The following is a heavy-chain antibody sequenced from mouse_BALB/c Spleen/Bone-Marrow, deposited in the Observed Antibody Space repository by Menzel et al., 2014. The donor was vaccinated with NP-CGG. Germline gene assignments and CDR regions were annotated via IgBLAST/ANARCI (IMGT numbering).Heavy chain of an antibody. CDR1: GYTFTSYW. V-gene: IGHV1-69*02. D-gene: IGHD1-1*01. J-gene: IGHJ2*01. Sequence: QVQLKQSGAELVKPGASVKLSCKASGYTFTSYWMHWVKQRPGQGLEWIGEIDPSDSYTNYNQKFKGKATLTVDKSSSTAYMQLSSLTSEDSAVYYCARDSITTVIATDYWGQGATLTDSS. CDR3: ARDSITTVIATDY. CDR2: IDPSDSYT.